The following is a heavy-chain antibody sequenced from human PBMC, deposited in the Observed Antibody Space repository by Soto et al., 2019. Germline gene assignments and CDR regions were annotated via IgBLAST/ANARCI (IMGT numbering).Heavy chain of an antibody. Sequence: QVQLQGSGPGLVKPSETLSLTCTVSGDSISSYSWSWIRQSPGQGLEWIGYIYYSGSTNYNPSLKSRVSLSVDTSENQFSLILTSVTAADTAVYYCARDSLTGDAFDIWGQGTMVTVSS. V-gene: IGHV4-59*01. D-gene: IGHD7-27*01. J-gene: IGHJ3*02. CDR3: ARDSLTGDAFDI. CDR1: GDSISSYS. CDR2: IYYSGST.